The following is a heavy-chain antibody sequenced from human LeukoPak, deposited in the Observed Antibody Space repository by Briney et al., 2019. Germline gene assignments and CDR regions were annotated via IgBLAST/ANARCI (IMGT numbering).Heavy chain of an antibody. CDR1: GYSFTTYW. D-gene: IGHD2-21*02. CDR2: IFPADSDT. CDR3: ARWVTADRGKKDAFDV. J-gene: IGHJ3*01. V-gene: IGHV5-51*01. Sequence: GESLKISCKASGYSFTTYWIGWVRQMPGKGLEWMGIIFPADSDTRYSPSFQGQVTVSADKSITTACLQWSSLQASDTAVYYCARWVTADRGKKDAFDVWGQGTMVTVSS.